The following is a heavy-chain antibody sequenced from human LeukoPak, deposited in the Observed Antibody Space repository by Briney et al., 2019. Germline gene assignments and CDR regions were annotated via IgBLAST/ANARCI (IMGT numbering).Heavy chain of an antibody. V-gene: IGHV3-7*05. D-gene: IGHD2-21*01. CDR3: ARTYFCFDY. J-gene: IGHJ4*02. CDR1: GFTFSNYD. CDR2: IKHDGSEK. Sequence: GSLRLSCAASGFTFSNYDMHWVRQTPGKGLEWVANIKHDGSEKYYVDSVKGRFTISRDNAKNSLYLQMNSLRAEDTAVYYCARTYFCFDYWGQGILVTVSA.